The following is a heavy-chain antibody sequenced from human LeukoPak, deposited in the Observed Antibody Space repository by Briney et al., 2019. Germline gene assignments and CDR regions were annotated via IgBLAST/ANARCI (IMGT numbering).Heavy chain of an antibody. V-gene: IGHV1-8*03. J-gene: IGHJ5*02. CDR1: GYTFTSYD. CDR2: MNPNSGNT. D-gene: IGHD3-22*01. CDR3: ARGQDSSGYYDWFDP. Sequence: ASVKVSCKASGYTFTSYDINWVRQATGQGLEWMGWMNPNSGNTGYAQKFQGRVTITRNTSISTAYMELSSLRSEDTAVYYCARGQDSSGYYDWFDPWGQGTLVTVSS.